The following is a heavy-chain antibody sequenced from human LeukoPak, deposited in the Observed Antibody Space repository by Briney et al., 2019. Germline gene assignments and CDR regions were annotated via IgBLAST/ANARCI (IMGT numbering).Heavy chain of an antibody. V-gene: IGHV3-33*01. Sequence: GGSLRLSCAASGFTFSSYGMHWVRQAPGKGLEWVAVIWYDGSNKYYADSVKGRFTISRDNSKNTLYLQMNSLRAEDTAVYYCARDSGYYDSSGYYFDYWGQGTLVTVSS. D-gene: IGHD3-22*01. CDR2: IWYDGSNK. CDR1: GFTFSSYG. J-gene: IGHJ4*02. CDR3: ARDSGYYDSSGYYFDY.